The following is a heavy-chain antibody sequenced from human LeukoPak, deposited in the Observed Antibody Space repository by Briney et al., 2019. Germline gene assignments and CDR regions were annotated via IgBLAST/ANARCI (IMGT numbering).Heavy chain of an antibody. CDR2: VCVSGISA. Sequence: GGSLRLSCAASGITFSNYVMSWVRQAPGKGLEWVAAVCVSGISAYYADYVKGRFTISRDNPKNTLYLQMSSLRAEDTAIYYCAKGRDYYDSSPYYDTGGYWGQGTLVTVSS. CDR3: AKGRDYYDSSPYYDTGGY. J-gene: IGHJ4*02. D-gene: IGHD3-22*01. CDR1: GITFSNYV. V-gene: IGHV3-23*01.